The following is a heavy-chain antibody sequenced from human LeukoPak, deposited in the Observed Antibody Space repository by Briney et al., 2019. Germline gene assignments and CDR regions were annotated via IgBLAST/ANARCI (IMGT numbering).Heavy chain of an antibody. D-gene: IGHD3-22*01. CDR3: ARHYSYYYDSSGYLSAFDI. Sequence: NPSETLSLTCTVSGGSISSSSYYWGWLRQPPGMGLEWIGSIYYSGSTYYNPSLKSRVTISVDTSKNQFSLKLSSVTAADTAVYYCARHYSYYYDSSGYLSAFDIWGQGTMVTVSS. J-gene: IGHJ3*02. CDR2: IYYSGST. V-gene: IGHV4-39*01. CDR1: GGSISSSSYY.